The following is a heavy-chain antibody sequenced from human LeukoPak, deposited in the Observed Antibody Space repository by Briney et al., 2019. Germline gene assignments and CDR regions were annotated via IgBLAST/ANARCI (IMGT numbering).Heavy chain of an antibody. CDR2: IYYSGST. J-gene: IGHJ6*01. CDR3: AGGSWRKRVYYGMDA. V-gene: IGHV4-59*01. CDR1: GGSISSYY. Sequence: PSETLSLTCTVSGGSISSYYWSWIRQPPGKGLEWIGYIYYSGSTNYNPSLTSRVTISVDTSKNQYSLNLSSVTAADTAVSYCAGGSWRKRVYYGMDAWGQGTTVTRSS.